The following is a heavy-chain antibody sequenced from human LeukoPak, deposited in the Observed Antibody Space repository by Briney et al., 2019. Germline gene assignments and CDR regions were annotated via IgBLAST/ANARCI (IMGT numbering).Heavy chain of an antibody. CDR3: ARDPRWLTPDCTSTSCYENYFDP. J-gene: IGHJ5*02. D-gene: IGHD2-2*01. CDR2: IYHSGRA. V-gene: IGHV4-38-2*02. CDR1: GYSISSGYQ. Sequence: SETLSLTCGVSGYSISSGYQWAWIRQSPGKGLEWIGSIYHSGRAHYNPSLKSRVTISVETSKNQFSLNMYSVTAADTAVYYCARDPRWLTPDCTSTSCYENYFDPWGQGTLVTVSS.